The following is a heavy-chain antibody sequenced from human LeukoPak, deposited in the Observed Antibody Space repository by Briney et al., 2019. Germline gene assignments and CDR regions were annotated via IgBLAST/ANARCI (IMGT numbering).Heavy chain of an antibody. J-gene: IGHJ5*02. Sequence: SVKVSCKASGGTFSSYAISWVRQAPGQGLEWMGGIIPIFGTANYAQKFQGRVTITADESTSTAYMELSSLRSEDTAVYYCARAPRARSGGSCYSGGNWFDPWGQGTLVTVSS. CDR3: ARAPRARSGGSCYSGGNWFDP. D-gene: IGHD2-15*01. CDR1: GGTFSSYA. V-gene: IGHV1-69*13. CDR2: IIPIFGTA.